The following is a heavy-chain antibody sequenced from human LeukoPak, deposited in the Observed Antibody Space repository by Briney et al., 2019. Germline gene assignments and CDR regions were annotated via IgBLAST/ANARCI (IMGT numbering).Heavy chain of an antibody. V-gene: IGHV3-7*01. CDR2: IKQYGSEK. CDR1: GFTFSSYW. J-gene: IGHJ4*02. D-gene: IGHD2-8*01. Sequence: PGGSLRLSCGASGFTFSSYWMSWVRQAPRKGLEWVANIKQYGSEKYYVDSVKGRFTISRDNAKNSLYLQMNSLRAEDTAVYYCARVAYAIFHYFDYWGQGTLVTVSS. CDR3: ARVAYAIFHYFDY.